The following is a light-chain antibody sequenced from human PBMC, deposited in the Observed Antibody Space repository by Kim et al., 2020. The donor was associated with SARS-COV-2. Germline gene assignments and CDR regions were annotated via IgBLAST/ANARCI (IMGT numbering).Light chain of an antibody. V-gene: IGKV1-27*01. CDR1: QDISNY. CDR3: QKYYSDPS. Sequence: DIQMTQSPSSLSASVGDRVTITCRASQDISNYLAWYQQKPGKVPKLLIYAASTLQSGVPSRFGGTGSGTDFTLTISSLQPEDVATYYCQKYYSDPSFGQGTKVDIK. J-gene: IGKJ1*01. CDR2: AAS.